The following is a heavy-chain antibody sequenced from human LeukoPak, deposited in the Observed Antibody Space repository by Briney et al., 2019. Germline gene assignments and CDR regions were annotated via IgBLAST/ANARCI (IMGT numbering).Heavy chain of an antibody. J-gene: IGHJ4*02. CDR1: GGSISSYY. CDR2: ISNGGST. V-gene: IGHV4-59*01. CDR3: ARGYTGNGYFDY. Sequence: SETLSLTCTVSGGSISSYYWSWIRQSPGKGLEWIGYISNGGSTTYNPSLNSRVTVSLDTSKNHFSLKLNSVTAADTAVYYCARGYTGNGYFDYWGQGTLVTVSS. D-gene: IGHD5-12*01.